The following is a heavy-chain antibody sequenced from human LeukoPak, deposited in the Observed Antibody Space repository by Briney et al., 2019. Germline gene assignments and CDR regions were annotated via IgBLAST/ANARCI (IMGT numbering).Heavy chain of an antibody. Sequence: SETLSLTCAVSGGSISSSNWWSWVRQPPGKGLEWIGNLYYSGNTYYNPSLKSRVNISVDTSKNQFSLKLSSVTAADTAVYYCARRHDGEFDYWGQGTLVTVSS. CDR3: ARRHDGEFDY. CDR1: GGSISSSNW. J-gene: IGHJ4*02. CDR2: LYYSGNT. D-gene: IGHD3-10*01. V-gene: IGHV4-4*02.